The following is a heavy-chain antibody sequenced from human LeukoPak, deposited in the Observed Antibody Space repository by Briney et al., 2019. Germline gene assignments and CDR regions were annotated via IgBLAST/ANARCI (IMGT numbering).Heavy chain of an antibody. J-gene: IGHJ3*02. CDR3: ARAYSSPAIYAFDI. Sequence: QSGGSLRLSCAASGFTVSINYMTWVRQAPGEGLEWVSAIYSDGSTYYADSVKGRFTISRDNSKNTLYLQMNSLRVEDTAVYYCARAYSSPAIYAFDIWGQGTMVTVSS. D-gene: IGHD6-13*01. V-gene: IGHV3-66*01. CDR2: IYSDGST. CDR1: GFTVSINY.